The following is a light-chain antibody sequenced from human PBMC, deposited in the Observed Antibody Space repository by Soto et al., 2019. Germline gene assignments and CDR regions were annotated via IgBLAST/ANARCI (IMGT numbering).Light chain of an antibody. CDR2: DAS. CDR3: QQRSSWPIT. Sequence: IGLTQSPATLSLSPGERATLSCRASQSVTSYLAWYQQRPGQAPRLLIYDASRRATGIPARFSGSGSGADFTLTISSLEPEDFAVYYCQQRSSWPITFGQGTRLEI. V-gene: IGKV3-11*01. J-gene: IGKJ5*01. CDR1: QSVTSY.